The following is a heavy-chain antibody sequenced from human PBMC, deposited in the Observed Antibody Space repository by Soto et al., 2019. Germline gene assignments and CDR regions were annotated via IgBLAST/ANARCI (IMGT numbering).Heavy chain of an antibody. Sequence: VSLKVSCKSSGFTFTGYYMYWVRQAPGQGLEWMGWINPNSGGINYAQKFQGWVTMTRDTSISTAYMEVSRLRSDDTAVYYCARGIAVAGMGDDFDYWGQGTLVTVS. D-gene: IGHD6-19*01. CDR3: ARGIAVAGMGDDFDY. V-gene: IGHV1-2*04. CDR1: GFTFTGYY. CDR2: INPNSGGI. J-gene: IGHJ4*02.